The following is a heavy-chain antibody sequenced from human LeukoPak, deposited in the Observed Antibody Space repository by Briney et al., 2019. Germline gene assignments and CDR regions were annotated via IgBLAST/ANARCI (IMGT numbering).Heavy chain of an antibody. Sequence: GASVKVSCKASGYTFTSYGISWARQAPGQGLEGMGWISAYNGNTNYAQKLQGRVTITTDTSTSTAYMELRSLRSDDTAVYYCARDWDIAAAGKFDYWGQGTLVTVSS. V-gene: IGHV1-18*04. J-gene: IGHJ4*02. D-gene: IGHD6-13*01. CDR1: GYTFTSYG. CDR2: ISAYNGNT. CDR3: ARDWDIAAAGKFDY.